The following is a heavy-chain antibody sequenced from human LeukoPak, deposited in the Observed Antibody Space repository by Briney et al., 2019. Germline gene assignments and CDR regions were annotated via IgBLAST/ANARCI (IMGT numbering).Heavy chain of an antibody. CDR3: ARHGWDYDPGTYYTFDP. Sequence: SETLSLTCAVYGGSFSGYYWSWIRQPPGKGLEWIGEINHSGSTNYNPSLKSRVTISVDTSKNQFSLRLSSMTAADTAMYLCARHGWDYDPGTYYTFDPWGQGTLVTVSS. V-gene: IGHV4-34*01. CDR2: INHSGST. J-gene: IGHJ5*02. D-gene: IGHD3-10*01. CDR1: GGSFSGYY.